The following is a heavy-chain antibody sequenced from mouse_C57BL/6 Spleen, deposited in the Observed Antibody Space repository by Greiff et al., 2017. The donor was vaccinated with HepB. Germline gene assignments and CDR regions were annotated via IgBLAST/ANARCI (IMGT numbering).Heavy chain of an antibody. CDR1: GFTFSDYY. Sequence: DVHLVESGGGLVQPGGSLKLSCAASGFTFSDYYMYWVRQTPEKRLEWVAYISNGGGSTYYPDTVKGRFTISRDNAKNTLYLQMSRLKSEDTAMYYCARLGYSNYFDYWGQGTTLTVSS. J-gene: IGHJ2*01. V-gene: IGHV5-12*01. CDR3: ARLGYSNYFDY. D-gene: IGHD2-5*01. CDR2: ISNGGGST.